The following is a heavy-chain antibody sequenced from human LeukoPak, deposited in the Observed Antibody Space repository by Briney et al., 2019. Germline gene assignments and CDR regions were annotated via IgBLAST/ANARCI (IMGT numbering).Heavy chain of an antibody. J-gene: IGHJ4*02. CDR1: GFTFSSYA. V-gene: IGHV3-23*01. Sequence: GGSLRLSCAASGFTFSSYAMSWVRQAPGKGLEWVSAISGSGGSTYYADSVKGRFTISRDNSKNTLYLQMNSLRAEDTAVYYCAKDVPHIDSSGWNLQYYFDYWGQGTLVTVSS. CDR3: AKDVPHIDSSGWNLQYYFDY. CDR2: ISGSGGST. D-gene: IGHD6-19*01.